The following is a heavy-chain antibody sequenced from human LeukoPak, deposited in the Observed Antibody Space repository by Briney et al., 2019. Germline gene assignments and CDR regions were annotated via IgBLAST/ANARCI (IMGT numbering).Heavy chain of an antibody. V-gene: IGHV4-39*01. CDR1: GGSISSSSYY. J-gene: IGHJ5*02. CDR3: AGGIAHNWFDP. D-gene: IGHD2-21*01. Sequence: NPSETLSLTCTVSGGSISSSSYYWGWIRQPPGKGLDWIGPISYSGSTYYTPSLKSRVTISVDTSENQYSLKLSSVTAADTAVFYCAGGIAHNWFDPWGQGTLVTVSS. CDR2: ISYSGST.